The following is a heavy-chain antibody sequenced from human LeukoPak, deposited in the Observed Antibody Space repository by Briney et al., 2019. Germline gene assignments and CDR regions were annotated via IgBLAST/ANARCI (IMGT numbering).Heavy chain of an antibody. D-gene: IGHD2-2*01. CDR2: SYSAGSP. CDR3: ARGLPFTN. CDR1: GFTVSSNY. Sequence: GGSLRLSCAASGFTVSSNYMSWVRQAPGKGLEWVSVSYSAGSPKYADSVKGRIAISTDNSKNTLYLQMNSLRAEDTAVYYCARGLPFTNWGQGTTVTVSS. V-gene: IGHV3-66*01. J-gene: IGHJ6*02.